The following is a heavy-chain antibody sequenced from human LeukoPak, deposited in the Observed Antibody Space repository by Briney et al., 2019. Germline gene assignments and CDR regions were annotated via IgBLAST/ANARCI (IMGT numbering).Heavy chain of an antibody. V-gene: IGHV3-49*04. CDR3: TRDRGYYFDY. CDR1: GFTFGDYA. Sequence: GGSLRLSCTASGFTFGDYAMSWVRQAPGKGLEWVGFIRSKAYGGTTEYAASVKGRFTISRDDSKSIAYLQMNSLKTEDTAVYYCTRDRGYYFDYWGQGTLVTVSS. J-gene: IGHJ4*02. CDR2: IRSKAYGGTT. D-gene: IGHD3-22*01.